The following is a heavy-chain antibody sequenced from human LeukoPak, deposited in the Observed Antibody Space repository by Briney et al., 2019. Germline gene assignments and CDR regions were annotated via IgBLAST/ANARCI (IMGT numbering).Heavy chain of an antibody. CDR3: ARGGWSIAARLFDY. CDR2: IYYSGST. CDR1: GGSISSYY. Sequence: PSETLSLTCTVSGGSISSYYWSWIRQPPGKGLEWIGYIYYSGSTNYNPSLKSRVTISVDMSKNQFSLKLSSVTAADTAVYYCARGGWSIAARLFDYWGQGTLVTVSS. V-gene: IGHV4-59*01. D-gene: IGHD6-6*01. J-gene: IGHJ4*02.